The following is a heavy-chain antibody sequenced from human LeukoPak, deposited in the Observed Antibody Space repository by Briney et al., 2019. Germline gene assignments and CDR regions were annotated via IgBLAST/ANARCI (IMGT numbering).Heavy chain of an antibody. CDR2: ISGRGDNT. V-gene: IGHV3-23*01. J-gene: IGHJ6*01. D-gene: IGHD1-26*01. CDR3: AKMKGHPLPKYYMDV. CDR1: GFTFSGFA. Sequence: LSGGSLRLSCAASGFTFSGFAMSWVRRTPGKGLEWVSGISGRGDNTLYADSVKGWFTISRNNTKNTLYLEMNSLRAEDTAIYYCAKMKGHPLPKYYMDVWGQGTTVTVSS.